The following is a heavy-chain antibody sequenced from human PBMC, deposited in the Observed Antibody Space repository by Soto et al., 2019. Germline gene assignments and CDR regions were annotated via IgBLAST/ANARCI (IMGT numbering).Heavy chain of an antibody. CDR3: ARSVDGRLGLDY. Sequence: QVQLQESGPGLVKPSGTLSLTCAVSGGSISNNDWWSWVRQPPGKGLEWIGEIYHSGSTNYNPSLRRRVVISVDKSKNQFSLNLSSVTAADTAVYYCARSVDGRLGLDYWGQGILVTVSS. CDR1: GGSISNNDW. V-gene: IGHV4-4*02. J-gene: IGHJ4*02. D-gene: IGHD6-19*01. CDR2: IYHSGST.